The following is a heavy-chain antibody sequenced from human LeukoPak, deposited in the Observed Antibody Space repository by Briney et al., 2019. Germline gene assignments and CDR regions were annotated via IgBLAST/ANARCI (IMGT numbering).Heavy chain of an antibody. CDR3: ARKLVDPTVVSATFDV. J-gene: IGHJ3*01. Sequence: GGSLRLSCAASGFTFSSYSMNWVRQAPGRGLEWVSSISRSSSYIYYADSVKGRFTISRDDAMQSLYMEMNSLRPEDTAVYYCARKLVDPTVVSATFDVWGQGTVVTVSS. D-gene: IGHD5-18*01. CDR1: GFTFSSYS. CDR2: ISRSSSYI. V-gene: IGHV3-21*01.